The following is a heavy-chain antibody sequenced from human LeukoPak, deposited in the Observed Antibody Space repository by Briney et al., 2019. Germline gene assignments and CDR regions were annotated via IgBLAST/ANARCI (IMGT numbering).Heavy chain of an antibody. CDR3: AKEAEYDSSSWYEPGWFDP. CDR1: GFTFSSYA. J-gene: IGHJ5*02. CDR2: ISGSGGST. Sequence: GGSLRLSCAASGFTFSSYAMSWVRQAPGKGLEWVSAISGSGGSTYYADSVKGRFTISRDNSKNALYLQMNSLRVEDTAVYYCAKEAEYDSSSWYEPGWFDPWGQGTLVTVSS. V-gene: IGHV3-23*01. D-gene: IGHD6-13*01.